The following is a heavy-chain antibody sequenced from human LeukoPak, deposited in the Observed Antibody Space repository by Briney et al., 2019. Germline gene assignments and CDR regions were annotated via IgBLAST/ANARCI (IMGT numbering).Heavy chain of an antibody. Sequence: ASVKVSCKASGYTFTSYYMHWVRQAPGQGLEWMGIINPSGGSTSYAQKFQGRVTLTTDTSTSTAYMEVRSLRSDDTAVYYCASMSGYYPSYYFDYWGQGTLVTVSS. CDR2: INPSGGST. CDR1: GYTFTSYY. D-gene: IGHD3-3*01. V-gene: IGHV1-46*01. J-gene: IGHJ4*02. CDR3: ASMSGYYPSYYFDY.